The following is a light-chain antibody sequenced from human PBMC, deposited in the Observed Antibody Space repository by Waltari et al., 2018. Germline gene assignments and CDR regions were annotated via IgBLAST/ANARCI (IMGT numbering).Light chain of an antibody. CDR1: SRDVGAYNY. Sequence: QSALTHPASVSGSPGQSITISCPGTSRDVGAYNYVSWDQHHPGKAPKVMIYEVSNRPSGVSNRFSGSKSANTASLTISGLQAEDEADYYCSSYTTSSTLGVFGGGTKLTVL. J-gene: IGLJ3*02. CDR2: EVS. CDR3: SSYTTSSTLGV. V-gene: IGLV2-14*01.